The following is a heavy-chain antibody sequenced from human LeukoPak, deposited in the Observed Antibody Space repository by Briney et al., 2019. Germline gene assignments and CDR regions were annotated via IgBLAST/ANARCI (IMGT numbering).Heavy chain of an antibody. Sequence: ASVKVSCKASGYTFTGYYMHWVRQAPGQGLEWMGGIIPIFGTANYAQKFQGRVTITADESTSTAYMELSSLRSEDTAVYYCASLVGGNSYNNWFDPWGQGTLVTVSS. J-gene: IGHJ5*02. CDR3: ASLVGGNSYNNWFDP. CDR1: GYTFTGYY. CDR2: IIPIFGTA. D-gene: IGHD4-23*01. V-gene: IGHV1-69*13.